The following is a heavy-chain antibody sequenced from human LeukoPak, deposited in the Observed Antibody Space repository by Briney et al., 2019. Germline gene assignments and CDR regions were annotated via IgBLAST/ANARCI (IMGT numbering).Heavy chain of an antibody. CDR3: AKDPEMYSSGWYGDY. Sequence: PGGSLRLSCAASGFTFSSYAMHWVRQAPGKGLEWVAVISYDGSNKYYADSVKGRFTISRDNSKNTLYLQMNSLRAEDTAVYYCAKDPEMYSSGWYGDYWGQGTLVTVSS. D-gene: IGHD6-19*01. V-gene: IGHV3-30*04. J-gene: IGHJ4*02. CDR1: GFTFSSYA. CDR2: ISYDGSNK.